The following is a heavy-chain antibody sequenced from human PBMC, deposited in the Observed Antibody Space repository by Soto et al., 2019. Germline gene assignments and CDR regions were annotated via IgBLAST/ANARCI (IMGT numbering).Heavy chain of an antibody. D-gene: IGHD6-19*01. CDR2: ISGSSGST. J-gene: IGHJ6*02. CDR3: AKGFSSGWSQNYYYYGMDV. Sequence: GGSLRLSCAASGFTFSSYAMSWVRQAPGKGLEWVSAISGSSGSTYYADSVKGRFTISRDNSKNTLYLQMNSLRAEDTAVYYCAKGFSSGWSQNYYYYGMDVWGQGTTVTVSS. CDR1: GFTFSSYA. V-gene: IGHV3-23*01.